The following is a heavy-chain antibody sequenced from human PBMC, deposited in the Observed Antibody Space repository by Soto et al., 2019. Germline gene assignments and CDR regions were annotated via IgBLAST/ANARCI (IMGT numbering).Heavy chain of an antibody. CDR1: GYTFTSYD. CDR3: ARGRSYCSGGSCYFTLYYYYYYMDV. CDR2: MNPNSGNT. V-gene: IGHV1-8*01. Sequence: ASVKVSCKASGYTFTSYDINWVRQATGQGLERMGWMNPNSGNTGYAQKFQGRVTMTRNTSISTAYMELSSLRSEDTAVYYCARGRSYCSGGSCYFTLYYYYYYMDVWGKGTTVTVSS. D-gene: IGHD2-15*01. J-gene: IGHJ6*03.